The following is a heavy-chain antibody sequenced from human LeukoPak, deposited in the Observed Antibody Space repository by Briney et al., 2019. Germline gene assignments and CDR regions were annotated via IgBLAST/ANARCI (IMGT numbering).Heavy chain of an antibody. CDR1: GGSFSGYY. D-gene: IGHD2-2*02. CDR3: AARGYCSSTSCHMTYYFDY. J-gene: IGHJ4*02. V-gene: IGHV4-34*01. CDR2: INHSGST. Sequence: SETLSLTCAVYGGSFSGYYWSWIRQPPGKGLEWIGEINHSGSTNYNPSLKSRVTISVDTSKNQFSLKLSSVTAADTAVHYCAARGYCSSTSCHMTYYFDYWGQGTLVTVSS.